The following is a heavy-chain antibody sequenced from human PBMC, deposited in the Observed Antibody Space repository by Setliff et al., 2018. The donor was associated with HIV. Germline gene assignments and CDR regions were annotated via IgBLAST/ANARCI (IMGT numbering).Heavy chain of an antibody. J-gene: IGHJ6*02. CDR1: GFTFSSYS. CDR2: ISSGGEIM. Sequence: GGSLRLSCAASGFTFSSYSMNWVRQAPGKGLEWVSAISSGGEIMFYADSVKGRFTISRDNSKNTLYLQMNSLRAEDTALYYCARDYGSGSRLGYGMDVWGQGTTVTVSS. CDR3: ARDYGSGSRLGYGMDV. D-gene: IGHD3-10*01. V-gene: IGHV3-23*01.